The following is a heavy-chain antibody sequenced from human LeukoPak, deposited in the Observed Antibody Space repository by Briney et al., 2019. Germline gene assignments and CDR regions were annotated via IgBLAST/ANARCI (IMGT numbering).Heavy chain of an antibody. D-gene: IGHD6-6*01. CDR2: IKSKTDGGTT. J-gene: IGHJ4*02. CDR1: GFTFSNAW. CDR3: TVAVRPEWCDY. V-gene: IGHV3-15*07. Sequence: GGSLRLSCAASGFTFSNAWMNWVRQAPGKGLEWVGRIKSKTDGGTTDYAAPVKGRFTISRDDSKNTLYLQMNSLRAEDTALYYCTVAVRPEWCDYWGQGTLVTVSS.